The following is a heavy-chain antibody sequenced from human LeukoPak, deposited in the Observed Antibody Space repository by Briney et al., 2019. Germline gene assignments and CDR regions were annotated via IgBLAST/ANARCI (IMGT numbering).Heavy chain of an antibody. V-gene: IGHV3-23*01. J-gene: IGHJ6*03. D-gene: IGHD1-1*01. Sequence: PGGSLRLSCAASGLTFSNYAMSWVRQAPGKGLEWASTISGSGGSTYYADSVSGRFTIPRDNSKNTLFLQMNSLRAGDTALYYCAKDPVWNPFYYSYYMDVWGKGTTVTVSS. CDR1: GLTFSNYA. CDR3: AKDPVWNPFYYSYYMDV. CDR2: ISGSGGST.